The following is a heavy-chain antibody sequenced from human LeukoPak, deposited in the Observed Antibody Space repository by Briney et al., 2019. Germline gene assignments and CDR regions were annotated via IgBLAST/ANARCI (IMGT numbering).Heavy chain of an antibody. CDR1: GGSFSGYY. Sequence: SETLSLTCAVYGGSFSGYYWSWIRQPPGEGLEWIGEINHSGSTNYNPSLKSRVTISVDTSKNQFSLKLSSVTAADTAVYYCARGTAMVNFYYYYYGMDVWGQGTTVTVSS. V-gene: IGHV4-34*01. D-gene: IGHD5-18*01. CDR3: ARGTAMVNFYYYYYGMDV. J-gene: IGHJ6*02. CDR2: INHSGST.